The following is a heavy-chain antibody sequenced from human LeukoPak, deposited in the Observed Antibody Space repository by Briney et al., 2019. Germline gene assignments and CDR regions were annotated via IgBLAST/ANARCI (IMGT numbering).Heavy chain of an antibody. V-gene: IGHV3-23*01. CDR2: ISGSGDST. D-gene: IGHD3-10*01. CDR3: AKDRQSSYRSGSYYAIDY. Sequence: GGSLRLSCAASGFTFSSYNMNWVRQAPGKGLEWVSAISGSGDSTYYADSVKGRFTISRDNSKNTLYLQMNTLRAEDTAVYYCAKDRQSSYRSGSYYAIDYWGQGTLVTVSS. J-gene: IGHJ4*02. CDR1: GFTFSSYN.